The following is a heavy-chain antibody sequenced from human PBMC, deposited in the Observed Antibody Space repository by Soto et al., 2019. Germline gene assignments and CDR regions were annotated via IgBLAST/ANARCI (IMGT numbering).Heavy chain of an antibody. CDR3: AKGKQRYSSSWSLDY. Sequence: GGSLRLSCAASGFTFSSYAMSWVRQAPGKGLEWVSAISGSGGSTYYADSVKGRFTISRDNSKNTLYLQMNSLRAEDTAVYYCAKGKQRYSSSWSLDYWGQGTLVTVSS. CDR1: GFTFSSYA. V-gene: IGHV3-23*01. CDR2: ISGSGGST. D-gene: IGHD6-13*01. J-gene: IGHJ4*02.